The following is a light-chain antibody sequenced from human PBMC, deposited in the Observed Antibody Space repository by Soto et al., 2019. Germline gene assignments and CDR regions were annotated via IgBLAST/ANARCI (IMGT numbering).Light chain of an antibody. CDR3: QQYNNWPPDRT. V-gene: IGKV3-15*01. CDR2: GAS. CDR1: QSVGSN. J-gene: IGKJ1*01. Sequence: EIVMTQSPATLSVSPGERATLSCRASQSVGSNLAWYQQKPGQAPRLLIYGASTRATGIPARFSGSGSGTEFTLTICSLQSEDFAIYFCQQYNNWPPDRTFGQGTKVDIK.